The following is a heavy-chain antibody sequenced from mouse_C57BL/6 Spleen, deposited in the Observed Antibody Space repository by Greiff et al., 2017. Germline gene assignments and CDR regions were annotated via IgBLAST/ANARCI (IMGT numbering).Heavy chain of an antibody. CDR2: IDPEDGDT. J-gene: IGHJ2*01. V-gene: IGHV14-4*01. D-gene: IGHD1-1*01. Sequence: EVQLQQSGAELVRPGASVTLSCTASGFNIKDDYMNWVKQRPEQGLEWIGWIDPEDGDTEYASKFQGKATITADTSSNTAYLQLSSPTSADAAVSYCTHEYGRSYGDYWGQGTTLTVSS. CDR3: THEYGRSYGDY. CDR1: GFNIKDDY.